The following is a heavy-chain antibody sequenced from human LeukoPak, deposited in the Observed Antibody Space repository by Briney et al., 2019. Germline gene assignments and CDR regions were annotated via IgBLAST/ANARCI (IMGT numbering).Heavy chain of an antibody. D-gene: IGHD3-10*01. V-gene: IGHV3-30*04. CDR3: AREGITMVREIDP. J-gene: IGHJ5*02. CDR2: ISYDGGNK. Sequence: GGSLRLSCAASGFTFSSYAMHWVRQAPGKGLEWVAVISYDGGNKYYADSVKGRFTISRDNSKNTLYLQMNSLRAEDTAVYYCAREGITMVREIDPWGQGTLVTVSS. CDR1: GFTFSSYA.